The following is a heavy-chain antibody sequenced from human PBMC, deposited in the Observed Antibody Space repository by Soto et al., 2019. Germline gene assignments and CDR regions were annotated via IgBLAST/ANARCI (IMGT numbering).Heavy chain of an antibody. V-gene: IGHV4-34*01. Sequence: PSETLSLTCAVYGGSFSGNYLIWIRQPPGKGLEWIGEINHSGSSNYNPSLKSRVTISVDTSKNQFSLKLSSVTAADTAVYYCARSPPRGYSYGYDYYYYGMDVWGQGTTVTVSS. J-gene: IGHJ6*02. CDR2: INHSGSS. CDR3: ARSPPRGYSYGYDYYYYGMDV. D-gene: IGHD5-18*01. CDR1: GGSFSGNY.